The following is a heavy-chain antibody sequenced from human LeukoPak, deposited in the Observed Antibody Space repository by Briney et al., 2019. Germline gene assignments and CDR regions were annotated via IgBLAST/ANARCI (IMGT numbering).Heavy chain of an antibody. J-gene: IGHJ4*02. V-gene: IGHV3-74*01. CDR2: IIRDGTGT. D-gene: IGHD1-14*01. CDR3: TRYNNDHFDY. Sequence: GGSLRLSCATSGFTLSSKVMHWVRQAPGTGLVWVSRIIRDGTGTDYADSVKGRFTISRDNSKNTMSVQMDDLRAEDTAVYYCTRYNNDHFDYWGQGTLVTVSS. CDR1: GFTLSSKV.